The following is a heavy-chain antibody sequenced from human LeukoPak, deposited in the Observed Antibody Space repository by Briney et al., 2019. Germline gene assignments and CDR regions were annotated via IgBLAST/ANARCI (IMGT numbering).Heavy chain of an antibody. Sequence: AGGSLRLSCAASGFTFSDYAMHWVREAPGKGLVWVAVMSYDESKKFYADSVQGRFTISRDNPKNTLYLQMDSLRAEDTAVYYCAKVGSGSYGAYYYYGMDVWRQGTTVTVSS. J-gene: IGHJ6*02. V-gene: IGHV3-30*18. CDR3: AKVGSGSYGAYYYYGMDV. CDR1: GFTFSDYA. CDR2: MSYDESKK. D-gene: IGHD3-10*01.